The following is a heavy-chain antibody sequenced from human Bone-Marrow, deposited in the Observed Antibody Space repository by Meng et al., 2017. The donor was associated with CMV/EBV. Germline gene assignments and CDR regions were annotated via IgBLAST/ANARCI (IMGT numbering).Heavy chain of an antibody. Sequence: GESLKISCVGSGFTFSPYSMNWVRQAPGKGLEWVSSISTSSSYIHYADSVTGRFSISRDNAKNSLYLQMNSLRAEDTAVYYCARDKWVYENHGMDVWGQGTTVTVSS. CDR1: GFTFSPYS. CDR2: ISTSSSYI. D-gene: IGHD5/OR15-5a*01. CDR3: ARDKWVYENHGMDV. J-gene: IGHJ6*02. V-gene: IGHV3-21*01.